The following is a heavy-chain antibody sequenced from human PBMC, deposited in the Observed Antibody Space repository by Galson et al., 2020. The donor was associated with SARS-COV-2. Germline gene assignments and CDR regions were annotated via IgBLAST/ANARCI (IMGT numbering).Heavy chain of an antibody. J-gene: IGHJ6*04. V-gene: IGHV3-48*02. CDR3: ARARPGLDG. Sequence: GGSLRLSCSASGFSFSSFAMNWVRQAPGRGLEWISYISTGSTSIYYVDSVKGRFTISRDDAKNSLYLQMNRLRDEDTGLYYCARARPGLDGWGEGTTVAVSS. CDR1: GFSFSSFA. CDR2: ISTGSTSI.